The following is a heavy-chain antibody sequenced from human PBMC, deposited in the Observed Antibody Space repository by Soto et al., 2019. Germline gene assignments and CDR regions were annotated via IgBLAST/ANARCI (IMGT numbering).Heavy chain of an antibody. CDR3: AKGPHSSGWHYFDY. D-gene: IGHD6-19*01. J-gene: IGHJ4*02. CDR2: VSGSGGNT. V-gene: IGHV3-23*01. Sequence: GGSLRLSCAASGFTFSSYAMSWVRQAPGKGLEWVSTVSGSGGNTYYADSVKGRFTISRDNSENTLYLQMISLRAEDMAIYYCAKGPHSSGWHYFDYWGQGTLVTVSS. CDR1: GFTFSSYA.